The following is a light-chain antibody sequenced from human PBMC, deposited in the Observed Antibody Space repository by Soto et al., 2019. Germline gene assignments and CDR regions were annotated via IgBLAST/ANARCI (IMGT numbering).Light chain of an antibody. CDR1: SSDVGSYNL. CDR3: CSWAGSNTFYF. V-gene: IGLV2-23*02. Sequence: QSVLTQPASVSGSPGQSITISCTGTSSDVGSYNLVSWYQQLPGKAPKLIIYEVSRRPSGVSNRFSGSKSGNTASLTISGLQAEDEADYYCCSWAGSNTFYFFGTGTEVTVL. CDR2: EVS. J-gene: IGLJ1*01.